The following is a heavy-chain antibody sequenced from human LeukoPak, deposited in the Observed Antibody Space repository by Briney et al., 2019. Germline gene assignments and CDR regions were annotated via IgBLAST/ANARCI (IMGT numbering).Heavy chain of an antibody. CDR2: ISSSSSYI. D-gene: IGHD6-19*01. J-gene: IGHJ4*02. CDR3: ARVEYSSGWYGGGFDY. CDR1: GFTFSSYR. Sequence: GGSLRLSWAASGFTFSSYRMNWVRQAPGKGLEWVSSISSSSSYIYYADSVKGRFTISRDNAKNSLYLQMNSLRAEDTAVYYCARVEYSSGWYGGGFDYWGQGTLVTVSS. V-gene: IGHV3-21*01.